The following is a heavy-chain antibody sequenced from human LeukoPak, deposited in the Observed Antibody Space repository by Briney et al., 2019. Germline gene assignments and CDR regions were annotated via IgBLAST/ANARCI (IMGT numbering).Heavy chain of an antibody. V-gene: IGHV3-15*01. Sequence: SVGSLRLSCAASGFTFSNAWMSWVRQAPGKGLEWFGRIKSKTDGGTTDYAAPVKGRFTISRDDSKNTLYLQMNSLKTEDTAVYYCTPALPATVVVPAARDIYYYYMDVWGKGTTVTVSS. CDR3: TPALPATVVVPAARDIYYYYMDV. CDR1: GFTFSNAW. J-gene: IGHJ6*03. CDR2: IKSKTDGGTT. D-gene: IGHD2-2*01.